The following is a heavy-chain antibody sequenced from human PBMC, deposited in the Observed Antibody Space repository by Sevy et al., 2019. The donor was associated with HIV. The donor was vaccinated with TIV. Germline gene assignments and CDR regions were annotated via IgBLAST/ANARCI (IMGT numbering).Heavy chain of an antibody. D-gene: IGHD3-3*01. CDR3: AGRRVGDLWGRSVRGPWAGGPLFDY. V-gene: IGHV3-23*01. Sequence: GGSLRLSCAASGFTLSSYVMSWVRHSPGKGLEWVSTISHTSESSNYADSVKGRFTISRDNSKNTLYLQMNSLRVEETAVYYCAGRRVGDLWGRSVRGPWAGGPLFDYWGQGTLVTVSS. CDR2: ISHTSESS. J-gene: IGHJ4*02. CDR1: GFTLSSYV.